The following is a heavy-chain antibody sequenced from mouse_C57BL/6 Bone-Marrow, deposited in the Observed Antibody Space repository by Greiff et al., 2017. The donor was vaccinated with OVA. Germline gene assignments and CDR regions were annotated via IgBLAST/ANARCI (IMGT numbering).Heavy chain of an antibody. V-gene: IGHV1-15*01. CDR3: TRSIYYYGSSFAY. CDR2: IDPETGGT. D-gene: IGHD1-1*01. CDR1: GYTFTDYE. J-gene: IGHJ3*01. Sequence: VQLQQSGAELVRPGASVTLSCKASGYTFTDYEMHWVKQTPVHGLEWIGAIDPETGGTAYNQKFKGEAILTADKSSSTAYMELRSLTSEDSAVYYCTRSIYYYGSSFAYWGQGTLVTVSA.